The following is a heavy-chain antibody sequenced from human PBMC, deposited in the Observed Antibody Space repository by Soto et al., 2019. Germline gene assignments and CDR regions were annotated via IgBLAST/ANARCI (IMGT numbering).Heavy chain of an antibody. J-gene: IGHJ4*02. CDR1: GYSFTSYW. CDR2: IYPGDSDT. D-gene: IGHD3-10*01. Sequence: PGESLKISCKGSGYSFTSYWIGWVRQMPGKGLEWMGIIYPGDSDTRYSPSFQGQVTISADKSISTAYLQWSSLKASDTAMYYCARSYYYGSGSYSKYYFDYWGQGTXVTVSS. CDR3: ARSYYYGSGSYSKYYFDY. V-gene: IGHV5-51*01.